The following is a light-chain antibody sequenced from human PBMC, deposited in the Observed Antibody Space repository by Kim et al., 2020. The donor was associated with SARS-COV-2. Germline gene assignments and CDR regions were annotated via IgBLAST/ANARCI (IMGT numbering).Light chain of an antibody. J-gene: IGKJ1*01. CDR1: QSLPISY. CDR3: HQYESSPRT. V-gene: IGKV3-20*01. Sequence: PPGEGATLSVRASQSLPISYLAWYQQKPGQAPRVLIYGTYSRATGIPDRFSGRRSGTDFTLTISRLEPEDSAVYYCHQYESSPRTFGQGTKVDIK. CDR2: GTY.